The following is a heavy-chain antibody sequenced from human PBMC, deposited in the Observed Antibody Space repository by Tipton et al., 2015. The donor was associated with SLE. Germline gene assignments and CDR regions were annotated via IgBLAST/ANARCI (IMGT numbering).Heavy chain of an antibody. V-gene: IGHV4-34*01. CDR1: GGSFSGYY. CDR2: INHSGST. Sequence: TLSLTCDVYGGSFSGYYWTWIRQLPEKGLEWIGEINHSGSTNHNPSLKSRVTISVDTSKNQVSLNLSSVTAADTAMYYCAKADGVVGGQVPYWYFDLWGRGTLVTVSS. J-gene: IGHJ2*01. D-gene: IGHD2-21*01. CDR3: AKADGVVGGQVPYWYFDL.